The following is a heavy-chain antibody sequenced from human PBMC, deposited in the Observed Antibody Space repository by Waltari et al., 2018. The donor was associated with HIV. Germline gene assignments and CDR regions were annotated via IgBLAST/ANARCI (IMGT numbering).Heavy chain of an antibody. D-gene: IGHD3-10*01. J-gene: IGHJ4*02. CDR2: INHNSGAR. CDR3: ASAYDAGSCPPGNY. V-gene: IGHV1-2*02. CDR1: GYTFTKFY. Sequence: QVQLVQSGAEVKDPGASVRVSCKTSGYTFTKFYIHWVRQATGQGLEWMGWINHNSGARTYGLKGQGRVTMTRDTPSRPAYMELTRLESGDTAGYVWASAYDAGSCPPGNYWGLGTLVTVSS.